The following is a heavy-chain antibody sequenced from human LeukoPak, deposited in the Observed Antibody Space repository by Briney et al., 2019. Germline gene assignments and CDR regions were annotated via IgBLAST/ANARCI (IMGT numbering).Heavy chain of an antibody. CDR1: GFTFSSPW. Sequence: GGSLRLSCAASGFTFSSPWMHWVRQAPGKGLVWVSRINSDGSATAYADSVKGRFTISRDNAENTLYLQMNSLRAEDTAVYYCARGTAGYHSSYFDYWGRGTLVTVSS. J-gene: IGHJ4*02. CDR2: INSDGSAT. CDR3: ARGTAGYHSSYFDY. D-gene: IGHD3-16*02. V-gene: IGHV3-74*01.